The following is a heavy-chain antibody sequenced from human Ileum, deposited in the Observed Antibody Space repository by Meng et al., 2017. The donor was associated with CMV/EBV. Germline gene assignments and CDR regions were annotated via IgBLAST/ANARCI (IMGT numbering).Heavy chain of an antibody. D-gene: IGHD3-10*01. V-gene: IGHV4-34*01. CDR3: ARGQSGRHQYYYYYYGMDV. CDR2: INHSGST. J-gene: IGHJ6*02. Sequence: PETLSLTCAVYGGSFSGYYWSWIRQPPGKGLEWIGEINHSGSTNYNPSLKRRVTISIDTPKNQFSLNLSAGTAADTAVYYCARGQSGRHQYYYYYYGMDVWGQGTTVTVSS. CDR1: GGSFSGYY.